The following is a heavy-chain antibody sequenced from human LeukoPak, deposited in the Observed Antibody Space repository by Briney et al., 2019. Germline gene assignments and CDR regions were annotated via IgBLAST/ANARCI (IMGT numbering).Heavy chain of an antibody. CDR2: INPNSGGT. D-gene: IGHD1-1*01. CDR3: ASHFGRGPTGTTLRYYYYYLDV. V-gene: IGHV1-2*02. J-gene: IGHJ6*03. CDR1: GYTFTGYY. Sequence: ASVKVSCKASGYTFTGYYMHWVRQAPGQGLEWMGWINPNSGGTNYAQKFQGRVTMTRDTSISTAYMELSRLRSDETAVYYCASHFGRGPTGTTLRYYYYYLDVWGKGTTVTVSS.